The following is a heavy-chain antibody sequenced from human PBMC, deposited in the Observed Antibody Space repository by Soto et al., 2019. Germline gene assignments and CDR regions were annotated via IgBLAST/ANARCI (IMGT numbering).Heavy chain of an antibody. D-gene: IGHD1-26*01. CDR3: ARDFVVGGPTINYYYGMDV. CDR2: INTNTGNP. J-gene: IGHJ6*02. V-gene: IGHV7-4-1*01. CDR1: GYTFTSYA. Sequence: ASVKVSCKASGYTFTSYAMNWVRQAPGQGLEWMGWINTNTGNPTYAQGFTGRFVFSLDTSVSTAYLQICSLKAEDTAVYYCARDFVVGGPTINYYYGMDVWGQGTTVTVSS.